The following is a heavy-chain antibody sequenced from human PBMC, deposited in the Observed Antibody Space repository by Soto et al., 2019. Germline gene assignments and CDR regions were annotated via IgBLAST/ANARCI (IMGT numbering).Heavy chain of an antibody. J-gene: IGHJ6*02. V-gene: IGHV1-69*13. Sequence: SVKVSCKASGGTFSSYAISWVRQAPGQGLEWMGGIIPIFGTANYAQKFQGRVTITADESTSTAYMELSSLRSDDTAVYYCARDQHYGDCEYYYYGMDVWGQGTTVTVSS. CDR2: IIPIFGTA. CDR1: GGTFSSYA. D-gene: IGHD4-17*01. CDR3: ARDQHYGDCEYYYYGMDV.